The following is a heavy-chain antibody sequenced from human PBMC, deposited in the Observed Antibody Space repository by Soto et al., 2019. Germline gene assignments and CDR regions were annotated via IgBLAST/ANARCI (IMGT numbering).Heavy chain of an antibody. CDR2: IYPGDSET. D-gene: IGHD5-12*01. V-gene: IGHV5-51*01. J-gene: IGHJ2*01. CDR3: ARHGRSRTSDYVTKWYFDL. CDR1: GYTFSNHW. Sequence: PGESLKISCKGSGYTFSNHWIGWVRQLPGKGLEWMGIIYPGDSETRYSPSLQGHITISVDKSIKTAYLQWRSLKASDTAMYYCARHGRSRTSDYVTKWYFDLWGRGALVTVSS.